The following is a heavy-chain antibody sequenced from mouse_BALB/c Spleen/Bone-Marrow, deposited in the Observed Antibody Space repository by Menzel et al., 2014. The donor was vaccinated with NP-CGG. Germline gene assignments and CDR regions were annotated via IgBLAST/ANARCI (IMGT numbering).Heavy chain of an antibody. J-gene: IGHJ4*01. D-gene: IGHD2-4*01. CDR3: AREGLRRRAAMDY. Sequence: DVKLVESGGGLVKPGGSLILSCAASGFTFSSYAMSWVRQSPEKRLEWVAEISSGGSYTYYPDTVTGRFTISRDNAKNTVSLAMSDLRPGDTAMYYCAREGLRRRAAMDYWGQGTSVTVSS. CDR2: ISSGGSYT. CDR1: GFTFSSYA. V-gene: IGHV5-9-4*01.